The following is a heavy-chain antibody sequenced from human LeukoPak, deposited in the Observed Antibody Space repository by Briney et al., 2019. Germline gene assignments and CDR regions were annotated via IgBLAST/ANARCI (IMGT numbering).Heavy chain of an antibody. CDR1: GGTFSSYA. CDR3: ARDIKKGSSWYEAAY. D-gene: IGHD6-13*01. J-gene: IGHJ4*02. V-gene: IGHV1-69*04. CDR2: IIPILGIA. Sequence: SVKVSCKASGGTFSSYAISWVRQAPGQGLEWMGRIIPILGIANYAQKFQGRVTITADKSTSTAYMELSSLRSEDTAVYYCARDIKKGSSWYEAAYWGQGTLVTVSS.